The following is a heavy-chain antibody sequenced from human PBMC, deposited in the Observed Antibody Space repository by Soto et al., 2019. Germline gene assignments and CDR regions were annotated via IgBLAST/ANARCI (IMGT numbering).Heavy chain of an antibody. V-gene: IGHV3-48*04. CDR3: ARVSWREKYGMDV. CDR1: GFTFSSYW. Sequence: GGSLRLSCAASGFTFSSYWMSWVRRAPGKGLEWISYITFSGNTVYYADSLKGRFTISRDNAKNSLYLQMNRLRAEDTAVYYCARVSWREKYGMDVWGQGTTVTVSS. J-gene: IGHJ6*02. CDR2: ITFSGNTV.